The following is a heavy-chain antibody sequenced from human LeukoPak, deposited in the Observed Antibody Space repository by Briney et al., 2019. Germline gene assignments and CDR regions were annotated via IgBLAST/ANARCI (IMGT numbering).Heavy chain of an antibody. CDR3: ARDHGSSGWFGYLDN. CDR2: IAHDGWNK. V-gene: IGHV3-30*03. CDR1: GFTFSNYW. D-gene: IGHD6-19*01. Sequence: GGSLRLSCAASGFTFSNYWMTWVRQAPGKGLEWVAVIAHDGWNKYYADSVKGRFTISRDNSNSTLYLQMNSLRAEDTALYYCARDHGSSGWFGYLDNWAREPWSPSPQ. J-gene: IGHJ4*02.